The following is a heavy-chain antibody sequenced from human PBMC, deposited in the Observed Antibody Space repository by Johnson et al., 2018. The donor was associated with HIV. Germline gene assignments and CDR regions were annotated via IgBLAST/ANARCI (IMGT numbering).Heavy chain of an antibody. Sequence: VQLVESGGGLVQPGGSLRLSCAASGFTFSNYGMHWVRQAPGKGLEWVSGINWNSDNMGYADSVKGRFTISRDNAKNTLYLQMNSLRAEDTAWYYCVKVRWFRELLPHDDAFEMWGQGTMVTVSS. CDR1: GFTFSNYG. J-gene: IGHJ3*02. D-gene: IGHD3-10*01. CDR3: VKVRWFRELLPHDDAFEM. V-gene: IGHV3-9*01. CDR2: INWNSDNM.